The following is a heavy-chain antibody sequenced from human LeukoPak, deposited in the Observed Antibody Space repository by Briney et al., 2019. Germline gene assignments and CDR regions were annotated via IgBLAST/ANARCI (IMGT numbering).Heavy chain of an antibody. CDR2: IRYDGSNK. CDR3: AKDLFSLGPSCLTTGTLDY. J-gene: IGHJ4*02. V-gene: IGHV3-30*02. CDR1: GFTFSSYG. Sequence: GGSLRLSCAASGFTFSSYGMHWVRQAPGKGLEWVAFIRYDGSNKYYADSVKGRFTISRDNSKNTLYLQMNSLRAEDTAVYYCAKDLFSLGPSCLTTGTLDYWGQGALVTVSS. D-gene: IGHD4-17*01.